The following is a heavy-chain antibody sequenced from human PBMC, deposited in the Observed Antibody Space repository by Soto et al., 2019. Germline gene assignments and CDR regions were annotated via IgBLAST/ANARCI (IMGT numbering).Heavy chain of an antibody. V-gene: IGHV1-69*02. J-gene: IGHJ4*02. CDR1: GGTFSSYT. CDR3: ARYGGGTPGY. Sequence: QVQLVQSGAEVKKPGSSVKVSCKASGGTFSSYTINWVRQAPGQGLEWMGRIIPILGIANYAQKFQGRVTIPANKPRSTAYMELSSLRSEDTAVYYWARYGGGTPGYWGQGTLVPVSS. D-gene: IGHD2-15*01. CDR2: IIPILGIA.